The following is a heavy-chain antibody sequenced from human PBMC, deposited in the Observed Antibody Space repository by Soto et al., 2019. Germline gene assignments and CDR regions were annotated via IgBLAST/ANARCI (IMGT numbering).Heavy chain of an antibody. Sequence: SETLSLTCTVSGGSISSYYWSWIRQPPGKGLEWIGYIYYSGSTNYNPSLKSRVTISVDTSKNQFSLKLSSVTAADTAVYYCASSKLGMGSNYYYYYMDVWGKGTTVTVSS. V-gene: IGHV4-59*08. J-gene: IGHJ6*03. CDR3: ASSKLGMGSNYYYYYMDV. CDR1: GGSISSYY. D-gene: IGHD7-27*01. CDR2: IYYSGST.